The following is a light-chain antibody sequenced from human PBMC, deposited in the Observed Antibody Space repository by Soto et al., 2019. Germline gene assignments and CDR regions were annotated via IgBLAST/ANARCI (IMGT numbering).Light chain of an antibody. J-gene: IGKJ5*01. CDR1: EIVSSSY. Sequence: EIVLTQSPGTLSLSPGERATLSCRASEIVSSSYLAWYQQKPGQAPRLLIYGSFSRATGIPDRFSGSGSGTYFTLTISRLEPEDFAVYYCQQYGSTTLITFGQGTRLEIK. CDR3: QQYGSTTLIT. V-gene: IGKV3-20*01. CDR2: GSF.